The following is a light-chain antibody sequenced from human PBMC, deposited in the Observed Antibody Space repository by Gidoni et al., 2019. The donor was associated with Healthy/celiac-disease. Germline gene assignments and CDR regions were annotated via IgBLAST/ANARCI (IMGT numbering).Light chain of an antibody. Sequence: DIQMTQSPSSLSASVGDRVTITCRASQSISSYLNWYQQKPGKAPKLLIYAASSLQSGVPSRFSGSGSGTDFTLTISSLQPEDFATYYCQQSYSTPKTFGQXTKVXIK. J-gene: IGKJ1*01. CDR1: QSISSY. V-gene: IGKV1-39*01. CDR2: AAS. CDR3: QQSYSTPKT.